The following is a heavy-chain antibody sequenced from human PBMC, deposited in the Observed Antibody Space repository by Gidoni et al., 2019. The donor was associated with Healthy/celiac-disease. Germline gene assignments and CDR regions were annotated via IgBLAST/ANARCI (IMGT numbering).Heavy chain of an antibody. D-gene: IGHD3-10*01. CDR2: IYSGGST. J-gene: IGHJ5*02. CDR3: ARGGPGLLWFGELDTKDGWFDP. V-gene: IGHV3-53*02. CDR1: GFTVSSNY. Sequence: EVQLVETGGGLIQPGGSLRLSCAASGFTVSSNYMSWVRQAPGKGLEWVSVIYSGGSTYYADSVKGRFTISRDNSKNTLYLQMNSLRAEDTAVYYCARGGPGLLWFGELDTKDGWFDPWGQGTLVTVSS.